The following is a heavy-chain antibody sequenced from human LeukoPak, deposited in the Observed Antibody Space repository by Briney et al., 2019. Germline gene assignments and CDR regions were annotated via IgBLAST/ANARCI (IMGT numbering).Heavy chain of an antibody. CDR2: ISRDSSTI. CDR3: ARLYSSSDY. Sequence: QAGGSLRLSCAASGFTFSTLSINWVRQAPGKGLEWVSYISRDSSTIFYADSVKGRFTISRDNAKSSLYLQMNSLRAEDTAVYYCARLYSSSDYWGQGTLVTVSS. V-gene: IGHV3-48*01. CDR1: GFTFSTLS. D-gene: IGHD6-6*01. J-gene: IGHJ4*02.